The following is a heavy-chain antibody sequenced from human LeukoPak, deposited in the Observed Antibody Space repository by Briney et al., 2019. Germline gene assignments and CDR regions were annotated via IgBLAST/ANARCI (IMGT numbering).Heavy chain of an antibody. J-gene: IGHJ4*02. CDR2: ISSSGSNI. CDR1: GFTFSSYD. CDR3: ARGGYYFDY. V-gene: IGHV3-48*03. Sequence: GGSMRLSCAASGFTFSSYDMNWVRQAQGKLLEWDSYISSSGSNIYYADSVKGRFTISRDNAKNSLYLQMNSLRAEDTAVYYCARGGYYFDYWGQGTLVTVSS.